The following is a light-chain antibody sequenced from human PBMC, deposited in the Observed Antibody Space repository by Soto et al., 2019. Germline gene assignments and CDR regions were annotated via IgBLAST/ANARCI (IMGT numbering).Light chain of an antibody. Sequence: EIVMTQSPDTLSVSPGESATLSCTASQSVSSNLAWYQQKPGQAPRLLIYGASTRAAGIPPRFSGSGSGTEFTLAITSLQSEDFAIYYGQQYSDWPPITFGQGTKLES. CDR1: QSVSSN. CDR3: QQYSDWPPIT. J-gene: IGKJ2*01. V-gene: IGKV3-15*01. CDR2: GAS.